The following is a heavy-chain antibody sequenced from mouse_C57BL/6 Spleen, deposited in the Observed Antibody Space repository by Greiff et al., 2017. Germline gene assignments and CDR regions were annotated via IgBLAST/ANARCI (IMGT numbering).Heavy chain of an antibody. CDR2: IRNKANGYTT. Sequence: EVKLQESGGGLVQPGGSLSLSCAASGFTFTDYYMSWVRQPPGKALEWLGFIRNKANGYTTEYSASVKGRFTISRDNSQSILYLQMNALRAEDSATYYCARYKAHGSSYVDYWGQGTTLTVSS. D-gene: IGHD1-1*01. V-gene: IGHV7-3*01. J-gene: IGHJ2*01. CDR3: ARYKAHGSSYVDY. CDR1: GFTFTDYY.